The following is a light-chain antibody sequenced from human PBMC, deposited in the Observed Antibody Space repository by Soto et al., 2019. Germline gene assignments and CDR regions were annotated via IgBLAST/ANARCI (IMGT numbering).Light chain of an antibody. CDR2: GAS. Sequence: EIVLTQSPGTLSLSPGERATLSCRASQSVSSSYLAWYQQKPGQAPRLLIYGASSRATGIPDRFSGSGSGTDFTLIISRLEHEDFAVYYCQQYGRTFGQGTKVEIK. V-gene: IGKV3-20*01. CDR1: QSVSSSY. CDR3: QQYGRT. J-gene: IGKJ1*01.